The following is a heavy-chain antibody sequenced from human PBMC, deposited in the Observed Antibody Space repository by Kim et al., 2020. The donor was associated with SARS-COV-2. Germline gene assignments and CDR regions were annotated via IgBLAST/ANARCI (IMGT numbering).Heavy chain of an antibody. Sequence: VNGRFTNSRDNAKNSLYLQMNSLRAEDTALYYCAKGIWGSGYYYYYYYMDVWGKGTTVTVSS. J-gene: IGHJ6*03. D-gene: IGHD3-16*01. V-gene: IGHV3-9*01. CDR3: AKGIWGSGYYYYYYYMDV.